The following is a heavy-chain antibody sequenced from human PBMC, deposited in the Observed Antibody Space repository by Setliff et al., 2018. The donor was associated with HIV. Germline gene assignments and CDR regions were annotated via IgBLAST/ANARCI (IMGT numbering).Heavy chain of an antibody. CDR1: GGSITGYY. Sequence: PSETLSLTCTVSGGSITGYYWSWIRQPPGKGMEWIGYIYYNGGTNYNPSLKSRVTISVDTSKNQFSLKLSSVTAAGTAVYYCARYSGSYYYFDYWGQGTLVTVSS. V-gene: IGHV4-59*08. D-gene: IGHD1-26*01. J-gene: IGHJ4*02. CDR2: IYYNGGT. CDR3: ARYSGSYYYFDY.